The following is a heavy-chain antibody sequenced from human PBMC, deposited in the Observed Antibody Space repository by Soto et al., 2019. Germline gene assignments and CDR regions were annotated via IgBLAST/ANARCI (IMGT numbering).Heavy chain of an antibody. CDR3: AKDGPSGRWLQLYFDF. CDR1: GFTFHDFT. Sequence: EVQLVESGGVVIQPGGSLRLSCAASGFTFHDFTMHWVRQTPGKGLEWVSLISWDGATAYYADSVKGRFTISRDNSKNSMYLQMNSLRAEDTALYYCAKDGPSGRWLQLYFDFWGQGTLVTVSS. CDR2: ISWDGATA. D-gene: IGHD1-1*01. V-gene: IGHV3-43*01. J-gene: IGHJ4*02.